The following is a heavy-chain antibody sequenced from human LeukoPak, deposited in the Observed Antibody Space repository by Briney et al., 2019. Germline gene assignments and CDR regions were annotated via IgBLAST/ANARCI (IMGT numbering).Heavy chain of an antibody. Sequence: GGSLRLSCAASGFTVSSNYMSWVRQAPGKGLEWVSVIYSGGSTYYADSVKGRFTISRDNSKNTLYRQMNSLRAEDTAVYYCAREISGSYNGWFDPWGQGTLVTVSS. CDR1: GFTVSSNY. J-gene: IGHJ5*02. D-gene: IGHD1-26*01. V-gene: IGHV3-66*01. CDR3: AREISGSYNGWFDP. CDR2: IYSGGST.